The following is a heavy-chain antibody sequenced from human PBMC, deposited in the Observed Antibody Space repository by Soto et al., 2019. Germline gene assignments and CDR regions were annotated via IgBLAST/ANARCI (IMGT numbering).Heavy chain of an antibody. V-gene: IGHV3-23*01. CDR2: ISGSGGST. Sequence: GGSLRLSCAASGFTFSSYAMSWVRQAPGKGLEWVSAISGSGGSTYYADSVKGRFTISRDNSKNTLYLQMNILRAEDTAVYYCAKGCGRYDILTCYYYYYYGMDVWGQGTTVTVSS. CDR1: GFTFSSYA. D-gene: IGHD3-9*01. J-gene: IGHJ6*02. CDR3: AKGCGRYDILTCYYYYYYGMDV.